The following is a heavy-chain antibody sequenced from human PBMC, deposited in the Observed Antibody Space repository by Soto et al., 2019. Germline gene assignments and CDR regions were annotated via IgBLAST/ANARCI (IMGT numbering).Heavy chain of an antibody. D-gene: IGHD2-21*02. CDR2: FIPFSSTT. Sequence: SVKISCKSSGGTFSRHAISWVRQAPGQGLEWMGGFIPFSSTTTNEQKFQGIVTITADKSTSTTYMELSSLRSDGTAVYDCASGSKGTVGPLLYYYFAKDVWGQGTTVSV. CDR1: GGTFSRHA. CDR3: ASGSKGTVGPLLYYYFAKDV. J-gene: IGHJ6*01. V-gene: IGHV1-69*06.